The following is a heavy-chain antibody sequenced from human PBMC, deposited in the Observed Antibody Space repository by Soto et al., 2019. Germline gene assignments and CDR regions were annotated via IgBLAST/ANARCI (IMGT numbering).Heavy chain of an antibody. CDR3: AKEFYYDACGQYSDPYVDS. J-gene: IGHJ4*01. D-gene: IGHD3-22*01. CDR1: GFSFSSYA. V-gene: IGHV3-23*01. CDR2: ISTRGGRT. Sequence: GGSLRLSCAASGFSFSSYAMSWVRQAPPQGLEWVSSISTRGGRTYYADSVKGRFSISRDNSANAVYLDMDNLRAEDTGIYYCAKEFYYDACGQYSDPYVDSWGGGALVGASS.